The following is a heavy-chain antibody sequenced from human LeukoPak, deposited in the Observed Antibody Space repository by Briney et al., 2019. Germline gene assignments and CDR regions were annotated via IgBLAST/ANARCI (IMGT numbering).Heavy chain of an antibody. Sequence: ASVKVSCKASGYTFTSHDINWVRQATGQGLEWMGWMNPNSGTTGYAQKFQGRVTMTRNTSISTAYMELSSLRSEDTAVYYCARGGSSVLREGMDVWGQGTTVTVSS. J-gene: IGHJ6*02. V-gene: IGHV1-8*01. CDR2: MNPNSGTT. CDR1: GYTFTSHD. CDR3: ARGGSSVLREGMDV. D-gene: IGHD3-10*01.